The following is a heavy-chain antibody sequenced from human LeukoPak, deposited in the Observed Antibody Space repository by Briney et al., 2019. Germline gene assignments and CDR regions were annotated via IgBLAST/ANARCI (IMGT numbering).Heavy chain of an antibody. CDR1: GGSINSNRYY. D-gene: IGHD1-26*01. CDR2: IYYSGST. CDR3: ARLTSGSYGAYYFDY. J-gene: IGHJ4*02. V-gene: IGHV4-39*01. Sequence: SETLSLTCTVSGGSINSNRYYWGWVRQPPGKGLDWIGTIYYSGSTYYNPSLKSRVTISVDTSKNQFSLKLSSVTAADTAVYYCARLTSGSYGAYYFDYWGQGTLVTVSS.